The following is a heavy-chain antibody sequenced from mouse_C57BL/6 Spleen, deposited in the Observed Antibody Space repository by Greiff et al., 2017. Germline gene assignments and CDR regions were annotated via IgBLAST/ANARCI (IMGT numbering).Heavy chain of an antibody. CDR1: GYTFTSYG. J-gene: IGHJ2*01. Sequence: QVQLKESGAELARPGASVKLSCKASGYTFTSYGISWVKQRTGQGLEWIGEIYPRSGNTYYNEKFKGKATLTADKSSSTAYMELRSLTSEDSAVYFCAKEETTVVESLWYFDYWGQGTTLTVSS. D-gene: IGHD1-1*01. V-gene: IGHV1-81*01. CDR2: IYPRSGNT. CDR3: AKEETTVVESLWYFDY.